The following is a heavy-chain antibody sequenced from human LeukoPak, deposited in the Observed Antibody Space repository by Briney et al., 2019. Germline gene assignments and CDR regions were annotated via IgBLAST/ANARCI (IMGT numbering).Heavy chain of an antibody. Sequence: GGSLRLSCAASGFTFSSYAMSWVRQAPGKGLEWVSAISGRGDRTYYADSVKGRFTISRDNAKNTLYLQMKSLRAEDTAVYYCARGYDSSGYYYADAFDIWGQRTTVTVSS. CDR1: GFTFSSYA. CDR2: ISGRGDRT. J-gene: IGHJ3*02. V-gene: IGHV3-23*01. D-gene: IGHD3-22*01. CDR3: ARGYDSSGYYYADAFDI.